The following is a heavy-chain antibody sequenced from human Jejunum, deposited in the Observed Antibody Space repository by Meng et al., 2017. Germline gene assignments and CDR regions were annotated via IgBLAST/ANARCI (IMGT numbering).Heavy chain of an antibody. Sequence: QVQRLESGPGLVKPSETVSLTCTVSGGSMNPYYWSWIRQSPGKGLEWIAYIYYSASTRYNPSLKSRVTISEDTSKNQVSLKLSSVTAADTAVYYCARGRSIYYFDYWGQGTVVTVSS. J-gene: IGHJ4*02. D-gene: IGHD2/OR15-2a*01. V-gene: IGHV4-59*01. CDR1: GGSMNPYY. CDR3: ARGRSIYYFDY. CDR2: IYYSAST.